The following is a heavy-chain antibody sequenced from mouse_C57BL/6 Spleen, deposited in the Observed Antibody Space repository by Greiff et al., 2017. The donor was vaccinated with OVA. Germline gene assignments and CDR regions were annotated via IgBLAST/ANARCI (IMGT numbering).Heavy chain of an antibody. CDR3: ARVRYDNPFAY. D-gene: IGHD2-10*02. V-gene: IGHV1-54*01. Sequence: VQLQQSGAELVRPGTSVKVSCKASGYAFTNYLIEWVKQRPGQGLEWIGVINPGSGGTNYNEKFKGKATLTADKSSSTAYMQLSSLTSEDSAVYLCARVRYDNPFAYWGQGTLVTVSA. CDR1: GYAFTNYL. CDR2: INPGSGGT. J-gene: IGHJ3*01.